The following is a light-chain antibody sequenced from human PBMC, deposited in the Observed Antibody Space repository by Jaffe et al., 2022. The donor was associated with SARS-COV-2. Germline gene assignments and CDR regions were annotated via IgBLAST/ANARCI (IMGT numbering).Light chain of an antibody. CDR3: QQRSNWPRT. CDR1: QSVISY. CDR2: DAS. Sequence: EIVLTQSPATLSLSPGERATLSCRASQSVISYLAWYQQKPGQAPRLLIYDASRRAPGTPARFSGSGSGTDFTLTVSSLEPEDFAVYYCQQRSNWPRTFGQGTKVEIK. V-gene: IGKV3-11*01. J-gene: IGKJ1*01.